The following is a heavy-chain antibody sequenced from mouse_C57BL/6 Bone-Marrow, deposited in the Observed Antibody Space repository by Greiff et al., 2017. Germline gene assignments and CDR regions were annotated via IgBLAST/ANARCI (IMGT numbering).Heavy chain of an antibody. CDR3: ARITTVVATDYAMDY. CDR2: IDPSDSYT. D-gene: IGHD1-1*01. V-gene: IGHV1-69*01. Sequence: VQLQQPGAELVMPGASVKLSCKASGYTFTSYWMHWVKQRPGQGLEWIGEIDPSDSYTNYNQKFKGKSTLTVDKSSITAYMQLSSLTSEDSAVYYCARITTVVATDYAMDYWGQGTSVTVSS. J-gene: IGHJ4*01. CDR1: GYTFTSYW.